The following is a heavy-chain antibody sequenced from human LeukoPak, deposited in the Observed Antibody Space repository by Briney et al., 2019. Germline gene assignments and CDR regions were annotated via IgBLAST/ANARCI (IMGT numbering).Heavy chain of an antibody. V-gene: IGHV3-15*01. CDR3: ANGDAGRPSEGLDY. J-gene: IGHJ4*02. CDR2: IKSKTDGGTT. D-gene: IGHD6-6*01. CDR1: GFTFSNAW. Sequence: GGSLRLSCAASGFTFSNAWMSWVRQAPGKGLEWVGRIKSKTDGGTTDYAAPVKGRFTISRDDSKNTLYLQMNSLKTEDTAVYYCANGDAGRPSEGLDYWGRGTLVTVSS.